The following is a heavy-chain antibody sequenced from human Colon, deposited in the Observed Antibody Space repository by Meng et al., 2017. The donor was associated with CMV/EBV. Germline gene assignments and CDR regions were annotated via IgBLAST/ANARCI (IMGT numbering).Heavy chain of an antibody. CDR3: ERVGGWIGSSSIFGWFDP. CDR1: GYTFTDYY. CDR2: INSNTGAT. V-gene: IGHV1-2*02. Sequence: QVRRVQSGVEGKIPGVTVKVSCKGSGYTFTDYYIHWVRQAPGQGLEWMGLINSNTGATKYAQKFQNRITMTRDTSINTVYMQLSDLRSDDTAVYYCERVGGWIGSSSIFGWFDPWGQGTLVTVSS. D-gene: IGHD6-6*01. J-gene: IGHJ5*02.